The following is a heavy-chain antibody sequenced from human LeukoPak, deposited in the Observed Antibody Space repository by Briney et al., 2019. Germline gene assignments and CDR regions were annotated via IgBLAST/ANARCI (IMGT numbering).Heavy chain of an antibody. Sequence: GSLRLSCAASGFTFSSYSMNWVRQAPGKGLEWVSSISSSSSYIYYADSVKGRFTISRDNAKNSLYLQMNSLRAEDTAVYYCARGPYSSGWYCVDYWGQGTLVTVSS. V-gene: IGHV3-21*01. D-gene: IGHD6-19*01. CDR1: GFTFSSYS. CDR3: ARGPYSSGWYCVDY. J-gene: IGHJ4*02. CDR2: ISSSSSYI.